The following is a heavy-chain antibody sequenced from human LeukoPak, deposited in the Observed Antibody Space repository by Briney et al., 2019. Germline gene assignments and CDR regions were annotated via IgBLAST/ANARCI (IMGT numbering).Heavy chain of an antibody. J-gene: IGHJ3*02. Sequence: ASVKVSCKASGYTLTGHYTHWVRQAPGQGLEWMGWISPHSGSTMYPQRFQGRVTMTTDTSISTAFLEVRRLRSDDTAAYYCARQTGDDALDIWGQGTMITVYS. D-gene: IGHD7-27*01. V-gene: IGHV1-2*02. CDR3: ARQTGDDALDI. CDR2: ISPHSGST. CDR1: GYTLTGHY.